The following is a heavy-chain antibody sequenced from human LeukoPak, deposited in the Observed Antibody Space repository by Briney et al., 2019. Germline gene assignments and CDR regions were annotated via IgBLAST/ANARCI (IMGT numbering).Heavy chain of an antibody. V-gene: IGHV1-69*05. J-gene: IGHJ4*02. CDR2: IIPIFGTA. CDR1: GGTFSSYA. Sequence: SVKVSCKASGGTFSSYAISWVRQAPGQGLEWMGRIIPIFGTANYAQKFQGRVTITTDESTSTAYMELSSLRSEDTAVYYCASCSYDSSGYYYLSYSDYWGQGTLVTVSS. D-gene: IGHD3-22*01. CDR3: ASCSYDSSGYYYLSYSDY.